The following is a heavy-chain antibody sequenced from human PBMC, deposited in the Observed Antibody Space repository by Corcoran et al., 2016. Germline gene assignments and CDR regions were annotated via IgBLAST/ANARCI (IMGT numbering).Heavy chain of an antibody. J-gene: IGHJ4*02. D-gene: IGHD6-6*01. CDR3: ARLGGGSSSILGGY. V-gene: IGHV4-34*01. CDR1: GGSFSGYY. Sequence: QVQLQQWGAGLLQPSETLSLTCAVYGGSFSGYYWSLIRQPPGKGLEWIGEINHSGSTNYNPSLKSRVTISVDTSKNQFSLKLSSVPAADTAVYYCARLGGGSSSILGGYWGQGTLVTVSS. CDR2: INHSGST.